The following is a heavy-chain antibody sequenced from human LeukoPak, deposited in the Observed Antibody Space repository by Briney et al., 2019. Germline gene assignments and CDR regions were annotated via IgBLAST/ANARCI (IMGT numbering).Heavy chain of an antibody. D-gene: IGHD1-14*01. CDR3: ARRPTITHIATPYYYYGMDV. J-gene: IGHJ6*02. Sequence: PSETLSRTCAVYGGSFSGYYWSWIRQPPGKGLEWIGEINHSGSTNYNPSLKSRVTISLDTSKNQFSLKLSSVTAADTAVYYCARRPTITHIATPYYYYGMDVWGQGTTVTVSS. CDR1: GGSFSGYY. V-gene: IGHV4-34*01. CDR2: INHSGST.